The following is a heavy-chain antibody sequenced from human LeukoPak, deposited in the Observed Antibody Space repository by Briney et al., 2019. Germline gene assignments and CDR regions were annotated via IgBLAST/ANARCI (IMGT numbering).Heavy chain of an antibody. Sequence: GSLRLSCAASGFTFSSYAMSWVRQAPGKGPEWVSAISGSGGSTYYADSVKGRFTISRDNSKNTLYLQMNSLRAEDTAVYYCAKERGWYSSGWNAFDYWGQGTLVTVSS. J-gene: IGHJ4*02. CDR2: ISGSGGST. CDR3: AKERGWYSSGWNAFDY. V-gene: IGHV3-23*01. CDR1: GFTFSSYA. D-gene: IGHD6-19*01.